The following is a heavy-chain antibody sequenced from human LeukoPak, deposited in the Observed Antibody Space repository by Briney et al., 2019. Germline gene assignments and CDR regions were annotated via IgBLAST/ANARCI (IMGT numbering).Heavy chain of an antibody. J-gene: IGHJ6*02. CDR2: IRNTGSVI. D-gene: IGHD2-21*01. Sequence: PGGSLRLSCAASGSTFSTYSLNWVRQAPGKGLEWVSYIRNTGSVIYYADSVKGRFTMSRDNAKNSVHLQMNSLRDDDTAVYYCARVWNYGLDAWGQGTTVTVSS. CDR3: ARVWNYGLDA. CDR1: GSTFSTYS. V-gene: IGHV3-48*02.